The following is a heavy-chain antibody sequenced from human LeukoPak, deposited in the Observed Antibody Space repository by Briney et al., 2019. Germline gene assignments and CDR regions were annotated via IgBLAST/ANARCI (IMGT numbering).Heavy chain of an antibody. Sequence: PSETLSLTCAVYGGSFTDYYWNWIRQSPEKGLEWIGEINHSGNTNYNPSLKSRVTISVDTSKNQFSLRLNSVTAADTAVYYCARVRWLQAYGDVWGQGTPVTVSS. CDR1: GGSFTDYY. D-gene: IGHD5-24*01. V-gene: IGHV4-34*01. J-gene: IGHJ6*02. CDR2: INHSGNT. CDR3: ARVRWLQAYGDV.